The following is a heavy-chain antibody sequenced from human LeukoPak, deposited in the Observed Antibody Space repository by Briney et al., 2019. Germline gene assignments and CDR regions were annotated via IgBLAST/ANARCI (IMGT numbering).Heavy chain of an antibody. Sequence: GRSLRLSCAASGFTFSNAWMSWVRQAPGKGLEWVGRIKSKTDGGTTDYAAPVKGRFTISRDDSKNTLYLQMNSLKTEDTAVYYCTTGGYDSDDAFDIWGQGTMVTVSS. D-gene: IGHD5-12*01. CDR1: GFTFSNAW. CDR3: TTGGYDSDDAFDI. CDR2: IKSKTDGGTT. J-gene: IGHJ3*02. V-gene: IGHV3-15*01.